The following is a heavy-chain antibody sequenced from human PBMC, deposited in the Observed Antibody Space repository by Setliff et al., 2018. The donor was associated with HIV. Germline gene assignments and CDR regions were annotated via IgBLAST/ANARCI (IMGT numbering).Heavy chain of an antibody. Sequence: SETLSLTCTVSGGSISSSSYYWGWIRQPPGKGLEWIGSVYYSGSTYTNPSLKSRVTISVDTSKNQFSLNLSSVTAADTAVYYCVGSTIAAAVYYYYYYMDVWGKGTTVTVSS. CDR3: VGSTIAAAVYYYYYYMDV. CDR1: GGSISSSSYY. J-gene: IGHJ6*03. CDR2: VYYSGST. V-gene: IGHV4-39*01. D-gene: IGHD6-13*01.